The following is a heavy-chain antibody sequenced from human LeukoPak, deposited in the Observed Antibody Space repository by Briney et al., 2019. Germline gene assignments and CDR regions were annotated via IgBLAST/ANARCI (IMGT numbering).Heavy chain of an antibody. J-gene: IGHJ1*01. V-gene: IGHV3-7*03. CDR1: GFTFVSHW. Sequence: PGGSLRLSCVASGFTFVSHWMTWVRQAPGKGLEWVANINQDGSEIYYVDSVKGRFTISRDNAKNSLYLQMNSLRAEDMALYYCAKGGRRVEMATISHWGQGTLVTVSS. CDR3: AKGGRRVEMATISH. D-gene: IGHD5-24*01. CDR2: INQDGSEI.